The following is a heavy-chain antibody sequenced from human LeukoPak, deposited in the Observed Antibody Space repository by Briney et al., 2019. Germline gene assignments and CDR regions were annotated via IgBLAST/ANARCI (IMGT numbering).Heavy chain of an antibody. J-gene: IGHJ4*02. D-gene: IGHD5-18*01. Sequence: GGSLRLSCEASTFTFTPGWMSWVRQAPGKGLEWVAMMKRDGGEKHYVDSVRGRFTISRDHAKNSLYLQMDSLRDEDTAVYYCSSLDTAHPSGVHWGQGTLVPVSS. V-gene: IGHV3-7*01. CDR2: MKRDGGEK. CDR1: TFTFTPGW. CDR3: SSLDTAHPSGVH.